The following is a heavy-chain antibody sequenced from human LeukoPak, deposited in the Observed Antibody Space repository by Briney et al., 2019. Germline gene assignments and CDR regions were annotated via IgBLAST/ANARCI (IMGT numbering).Heavy chain of an antibody. CDR1: GFTFYGHG. CDR2: ISSSGDST. D-gene: IGHD3-10*01. J-gene: IGHJ3*02. Sequence: GGSLRLSCAASGFTFYGHGMSWVRQAPGKGLGWVSAISSSGDSTYYAGSVKGRFTISRDNSKNTLYLQMNSLRAEDTAVYYCAFTSITGTFDIWGQGTMVTVSS. V-gene: IGHV3-23*01. CDR3: AFTSITGTFDI.